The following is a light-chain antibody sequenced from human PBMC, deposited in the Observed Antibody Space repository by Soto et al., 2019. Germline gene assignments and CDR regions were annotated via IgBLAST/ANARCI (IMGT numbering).Light chain of an antibody. V-gene: IGKV3-15*01. CDR1: QSVSSN. Sequence: EIVKTQSPATLSVSPGERATLSCRASQSVSSNLAWYQQKPGQAPRLLIYGASTRATGIPARFSGSGSGTEFTLTISSLQSEDFAVYYCQQYNNWPPVVTFGGGTKVEIK. CDR3: QQYNNWPPVVT. J-gene: IGKJ4*01. CDR2: GAS.